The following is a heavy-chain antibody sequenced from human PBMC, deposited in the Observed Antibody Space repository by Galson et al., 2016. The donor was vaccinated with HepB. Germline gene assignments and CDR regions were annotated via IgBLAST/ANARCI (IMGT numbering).Heavy chain of an antibody. CDR2: FYYSGST. Sequence: SETLSLTCTVSGGSISSYYWSWIRQPPGKGLEWIGYFYYSGSTNYNPSLKSRVTISLDTSKNQISLKLRSVTAADTAVYYCARGDNPDYGDYASAYYYMDVWGKGTTVTVSS. V-gene: IGHV4-59*12. D-gene: IGHD4-17*01. CDR3: ARGDNPDYGDYASAYYYMDV. J-gene: IGHJ6*03. CDR1: GGSISSYY.